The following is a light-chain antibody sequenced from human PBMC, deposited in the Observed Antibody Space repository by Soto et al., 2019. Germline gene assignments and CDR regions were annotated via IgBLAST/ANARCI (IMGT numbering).Light chain of an antibody. CDR3: QQYNDWPPKIT. CDR1: QSVSSN. J-gene: IGKJ5*01. CDR2: GAS. Sequence: EIVMTQSPSALSVCPGEGSTLSFMAIQSVSSNLAWYQQKPGQAPRLLIYGASTRATGIPARFSGSGSGTEFTLTISRLQSEDFAVYHCQQYNDWPPKITFGQGTRL. V-gene: IGKV3-15*01.